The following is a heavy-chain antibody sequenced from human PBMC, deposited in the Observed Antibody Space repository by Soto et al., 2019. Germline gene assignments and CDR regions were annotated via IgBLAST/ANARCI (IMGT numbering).Heavy chain of an antibody. V-gene: IGHV3-11*01. CDR3: ARDALNYGTSICY. J-gene: IGHJ4*02. D-gene: IGHD3-10*01. CDR2: ISSSATTI. Sequence: GGSLRLSCAASGFIFSDYYMSWIRQAPGKGREWVSYISSSATTIYYADSVKGRFTISRDNARNSLYLQINSLTAEDTAVYYYARDALNYGTSICYWRQQPMVTVSA. CDR1: GFIFSDYY.